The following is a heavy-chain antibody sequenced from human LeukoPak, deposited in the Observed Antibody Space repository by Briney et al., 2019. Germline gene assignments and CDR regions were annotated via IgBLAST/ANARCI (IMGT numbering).Heavy chain of an antibody. CDR1: GFTFSSYG. CDR2: ISYDGSNK. J-gene: IGHJ4*02. V-gene: IGHV3-30*04. CDR3: ARDPRPLGYCSGGSCYSLGGYFDY. D-gene: IGHD2-15*01. Sequence: GGSLRLSCAASGFTFSSYGMHWVRQAPGKGREGVAVISYDGSNKYYADSVKGRFTISRDNSKNTLYLQMNSLRAEDTAVYYCARDPRPLGYCSGGSCYSLGGYFDYWGQGTLVTVSS.